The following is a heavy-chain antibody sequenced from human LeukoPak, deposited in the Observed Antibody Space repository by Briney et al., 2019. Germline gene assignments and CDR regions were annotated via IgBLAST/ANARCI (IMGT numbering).Heavy chain of an antibody. Sequence: GESLKISCKGSGYSFTSYWIGWVRQMPGKGLEWMGIIYPGDSDTKYSPSFQGQVTISADKSITTAYLQWSSLKASDTAMYYCARLYYYDSSGNYPFDYWGQGTLVSVSA. J-gene: IGHJ4*02. CDR3: ARLYYYDSSGNYPFDY. D-gene: IGHD3-22*01. CDR2: IYPGDSDT. V-gene: IGHV5-51*01. CDR1: GYSFTSYW.